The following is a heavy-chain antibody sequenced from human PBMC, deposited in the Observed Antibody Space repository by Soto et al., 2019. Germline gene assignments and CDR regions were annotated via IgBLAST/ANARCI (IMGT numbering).Heavy chain of an antibody. V-gene: IGHV3-23*01. CDR3: AKDYRDSSDWYEYFQH. D-gene: IGHD6-19*01. CDR2: ISGSGGST. Sequence: GGSLRLSCAASGFTFSSYAMSWVRQAPGKGLEWVSAISGSGGSTYYADSVKGRFTISRDNSKNTLYLEMNSLRAEDTAVYYCAKDYRDSSDWYEYFQHWGQGTLVTVSS. J-gene: IGHJ1*01. CDR1: GFTFSSYA.